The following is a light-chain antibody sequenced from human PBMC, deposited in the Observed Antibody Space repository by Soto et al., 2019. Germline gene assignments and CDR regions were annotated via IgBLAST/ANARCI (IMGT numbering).Light chain of an antibody. CDR3: SSFAGNNNLV. Sequence: QSALTQPPSASGSPGQSVTISCTGTSSDVGGYNYVSWYQQHPGKAPKLMISXXXXXXXXXXXXXXGSKSGNTASLTVSGXXAEXXXXYYCSSFAGNNNLVFGGGTKLTVL. CDR2: XXX. J-gene: IGLJ2*01. V-gene: IGLV2-8*01. CDR1: SSDVGGYNY.